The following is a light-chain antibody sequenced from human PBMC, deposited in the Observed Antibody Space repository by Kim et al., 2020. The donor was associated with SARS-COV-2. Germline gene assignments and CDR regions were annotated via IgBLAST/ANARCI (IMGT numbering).Light chain of an antibody. J-gene: IGLJ3*02. CDR3: SSYTTTNTWV. CDR2: DVT. Sequence: QSVLTQSASVSGSPGQSITISCTGTSSDIGGHKSVSWYQQHPGKAPKLMIYDVTERPSGVSDRFSGSKSGNTASLTISGLQAEDEADYYCSSYTTTNTWVFGGGTQLTVL. V-gene: IGLV2-14*01. CDR1: SSDIGGHKS.